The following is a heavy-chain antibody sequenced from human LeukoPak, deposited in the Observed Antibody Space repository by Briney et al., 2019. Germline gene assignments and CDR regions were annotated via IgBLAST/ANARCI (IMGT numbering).Heavy chain of an antibody. D-gene: IGHD5-12*01. Sequence: PSETLSLTCAVYGGSFSGYYWSWIRQPPGKGLEWIGEINHSGSTNYNPSLKSRVTISVDTSKNQFSLKLSSVTAADTAVYYCAREDPLVRDNSGYDYWGQGTLVTVSS. CDR2: INHSGST. CDR3: AREDPLVRDNSGYDY. V-gene: IGHV4-34*01. J-gene: IGHJ4*02. CDR1: GGSFSGYY.